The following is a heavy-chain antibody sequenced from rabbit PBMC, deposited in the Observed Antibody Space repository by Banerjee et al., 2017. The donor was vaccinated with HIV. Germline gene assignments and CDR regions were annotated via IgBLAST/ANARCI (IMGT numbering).Heavy chain of an antibody. D-gene: IGHD4-1*01. Sequence: EESGGDLVKPEGSLTLTCTASGFDISNYHMCWVRQAPGKGLEWIGIIYGDKGRSDYASWVNGRFTISRSTSLNTVNLKMTSLTAADTATYFCARDLAGVIGWNFNLGGQGTLVTVS. CDR1: GFDISNYH. V-gene: IGHV1S47*01. CDR3: ARDLAGVIGWNFNL. CDR2: IYGDKGRS. J-gene: IGHJ4*01.